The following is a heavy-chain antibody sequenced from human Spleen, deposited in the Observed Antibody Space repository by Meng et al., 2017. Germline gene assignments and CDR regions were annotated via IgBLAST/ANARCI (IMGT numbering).Heavy chain of an antibody. Sequence: SDTLSLTCTASGYSISSGYYWGWIRQSPGKGLEWIGSVYYSGITYYNPSLESPVSISVDTSKNNFSLKLSSVTAADTAVYYCARDLWELRYKAPFDPWGQGTLVTVSS. CDR3: ARDLWELRYKAPFDP. D-gene: IGHD3-9*01. V-gene: IGHV4-38-2*02. CDR2: VYYSGIT. CDR1: GYSISSGYY. J-gene: IGHJ5*02.